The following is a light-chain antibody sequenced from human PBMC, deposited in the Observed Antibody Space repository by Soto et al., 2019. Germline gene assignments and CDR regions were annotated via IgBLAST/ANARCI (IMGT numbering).Light chain of an antibody. CDR2: AAS. J-gene: IGKJ3*01. CDR3: QQYGSSPQT. V-gene: IGKV1-9*01. Sequence: DIQLTQSPSFLSASVGDRVTITCRASQGISSYLAWYQQKPGKAPKLLIYAASTLQSGVPSRFSGSGSGTDFTLTISRLEPEDFAVYYCQQYGSSPQTFGPGTKVDIK. CDR1: QGISSY.